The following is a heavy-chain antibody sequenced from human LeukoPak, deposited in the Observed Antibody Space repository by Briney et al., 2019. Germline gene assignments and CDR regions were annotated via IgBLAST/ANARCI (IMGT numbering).Heavy chain of an antibody. J-gene: IGHJ6*03. CDR3: ARDMRVRGVRDYYYYYYLDV. V-gene: IGHV3-30-3*01. CDR1: GFTFSSYS. D-gene: IGHD3-10*01. CDR2: ILYDGSNK. Sequence: GGSLRLSCAASGFTFSSYSLHWVRQAPGKGLEWVALILYDGSNKYYGDSVKGRFTISRDNSKNTLYLQMNTLRAEDTAVFYCARDMRVRGVRDYYYYYYLDVWGKGTTVTVSS.